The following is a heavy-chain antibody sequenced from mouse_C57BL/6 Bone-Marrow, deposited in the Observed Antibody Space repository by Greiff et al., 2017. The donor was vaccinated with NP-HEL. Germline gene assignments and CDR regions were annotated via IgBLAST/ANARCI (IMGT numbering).Heavy chain of an antibody. CDR2: IDPETGGT. J-gene: IGHJ4*01. Sequence: QVQLQQSGAELVRPGASVTLSCKASGYTFTDYEMHWVKQTPVHGLEWIGAIDPETGGTAYNQKFKGKAILTADKSSSTAYMERRSLTSEDSAVYYCTGYYGSRRNYYAMDYWGQGTSVTVSS. CDR1: GYTFTDYE. CDR3: TGYYGSRRNYYAMDY. D-gene: IGHD1-1*01. V-gene: IGHV1-15*01.